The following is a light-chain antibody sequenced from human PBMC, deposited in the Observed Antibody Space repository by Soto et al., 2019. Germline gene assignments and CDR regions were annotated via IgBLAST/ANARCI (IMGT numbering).Light chain of an antibody. CDR1: QSVSSSY. V-gene: IGKV3-20*01. J-gene: IGKJ1*01. CDR2: GTS. CDR3: QQYGSSPWT. Sequence: IVLTQSPGTLSLSPGGRATLSCRASQSVSSSYLAWYQQKPGQAPRLLIFGTSSRATGIPDRFSGSGSGTDFSLTISRLEPEDFAVYYCQQYGSSPWTFGQGTKVDI.